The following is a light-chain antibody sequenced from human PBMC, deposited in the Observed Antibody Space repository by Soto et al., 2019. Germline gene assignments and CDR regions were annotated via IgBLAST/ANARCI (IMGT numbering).Light chain of an antibody. Sequence: DIQMTQSPSTLSACVGDRVTITCRASQSISSWLAWYQQKAGKAPKLLIYDASSLESGVPLRFSGSGSGTEFTLTISSLQPDDFATYYCQQYNSYWTFGQGTKVEIK. CDR1: QSISSW. CDR2: DAS. V-gene: IGKV1-5*01. J-gene: IGKJ1*01. CDR3: QQYNSYWT.